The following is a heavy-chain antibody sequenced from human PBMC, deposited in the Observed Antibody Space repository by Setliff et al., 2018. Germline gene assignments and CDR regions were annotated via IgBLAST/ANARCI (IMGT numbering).Heavy chain of an antibody. CDR3: AGWYSSSWHLGNDY. CDR2: ISAYNGNT. D-gene: IGHD6-13*01. CDR1: GYTFTSYG. J-gene: IGHJ4*02. V-gene: IGHV1-18*01. Sequence: ASVKVSCKASGYTFTSYGISWVRQAPGQGLEWMGWISAYNGNTNYAQKLQGRVTMTTDTSTSTAYMELRSLRSDDTAVYYCAGWYSSSWHLGNDYWGQGTLVTVSS.